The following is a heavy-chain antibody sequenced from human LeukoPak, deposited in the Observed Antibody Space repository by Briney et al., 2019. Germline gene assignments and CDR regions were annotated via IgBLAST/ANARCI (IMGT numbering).Heavy chain of an antibody. CDR3: ARPFIPGWRFDY. D-gene: IGHD2-21*01. Sequence: GGSLRLSCAASGFTSSDYWMSWVRQAPGKGLEWVANINEDGSEQFYVASVRGRFIISRDIAKNSLYLQMNNLGAEDTAVYYCARPFIPGWRFDYWGQGNLVTVSS. CDR2: INEDGSEQ. CDR1: GFTSSDYW. V-gene: IGHV3-7*01. J-gene: IGHJ4*02.